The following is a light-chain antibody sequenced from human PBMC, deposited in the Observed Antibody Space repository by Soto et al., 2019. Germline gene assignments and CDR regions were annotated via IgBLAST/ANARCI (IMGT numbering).Light chain of an antibody. CDR3: QTWGTGIHYV. CDR1: SGHSSYA. CDR2: LNSDGSH. Sequence: QPVLTQSPSASASLGASVKLTCTLSSGHSSYAIAWHQQQPEKGPRYLMKLNSDGSHSKGDGIPDRFSGSSSGAERYLTISRLRAEDEAEYYCQTWGTGIHYVFGTGTKVTVL. V-gene: IGLV4-69*01. J-gene: IGLJ1*01.